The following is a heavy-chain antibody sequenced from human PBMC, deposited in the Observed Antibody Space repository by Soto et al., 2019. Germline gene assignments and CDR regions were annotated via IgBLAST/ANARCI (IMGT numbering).Heavy chain of an antibody. D-gene: IGHD4-4*01. CDR3: ARDNGPHNDYSNYFDY. Sequence: PGGSLRLSCAASGFTFSDYYMSWIRQAPGKGLEWVSYISSSGSTIYYADSVKGRFTISRDNAKNSLYLQMNSLRAEDTAVYYCARDNGPHNDYSNYFDYWGQGTLVTVSS. J-gene: IGHJ4*02. CDR2: ISSSGSTI. V-gene: IGHV3-11*01. CDR1: GFTFSDYY.